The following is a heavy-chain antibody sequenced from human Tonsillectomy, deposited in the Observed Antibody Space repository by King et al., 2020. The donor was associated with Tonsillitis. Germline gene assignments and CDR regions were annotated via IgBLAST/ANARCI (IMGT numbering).Heavy chain of an antibody. Sequence: VQLVESGGGLVKPGGSLRLSCAASGFTFSSYSMNWVRQSPGKGLEWVSSISSSSSYIYYADSVKGRFAISRDKAKHSMYLQMNSLRAEDTAVYYCAGDFSCGSCYPYYYGMDVWGQGTTVTVSS. CDR3: AGDFSCGSCYPYYYGMDV. CDR1: GFTFSSYS. CDR2: ISSSSSYI. V-gene: IGHV3-21*01. D-gene: IGHD2-15*01. J-gene: IGHJ6*02.